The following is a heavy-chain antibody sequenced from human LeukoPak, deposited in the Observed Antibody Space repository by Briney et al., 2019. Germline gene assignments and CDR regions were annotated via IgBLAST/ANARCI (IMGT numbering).Heavy chain of an antibody. CDR1: GFTFSSYG. CDR2: ISYDGSNK. V-gene: IGHV3-30*18. Sequence: GGSLRLSCAASGFTFSSYGMHRVRQAPGKGLEWVAVISYDGSNKYYADSAKGRFTISRDNSKNTLYLQMNSLRAEDTAVYYCAKDLRGDYGARIGYYYYGMDVWGQGTTVTVSS. D-gene: IGHD4-17*01. J-gene: IGHJ6*02. CDR3: AKDLRGDYGARIGYYYYGMDV.